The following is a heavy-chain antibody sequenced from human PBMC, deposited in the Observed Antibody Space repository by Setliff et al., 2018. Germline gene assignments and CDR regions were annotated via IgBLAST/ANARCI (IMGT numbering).Heavy chain of an antibody. J-gene: IGHJ4*02. CDR2: IYYTGST. CDR3: ARVRVVQGYYEFDY. Sequence: PSETLSLTCTVSGGSISSSSHYWGWIRQPPGKGLEWIGSIYYTGSTYYNPSLKSRVTMSVDTSRDQFSLRLSSVTAADTAMYYCARVRVVQGYYEFDYWGQGTLVTVSS. D-gene: IGHD3-16*01. V-gene: IGHV4-39*07. CDR1: GGSISSSSHY.